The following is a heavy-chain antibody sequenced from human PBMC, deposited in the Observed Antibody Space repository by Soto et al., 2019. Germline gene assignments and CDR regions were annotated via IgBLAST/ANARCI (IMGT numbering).Heavy chain of an antibody. CDR3: TRDGDGRMTTNPYYYSGMDV. J-gene: IGHJ6*02. CDR2: VYYSGGA. D-gene: IGHD2-21*02. V-gene: IGHV4-59*01. CDR1: GGSISGYY. Sequence: PSETLSLTCTVSGGSISGYYWSWIRQPPGKGLEWIGNVYYSGGAKYNPSVKRRVSISVDTSKNQFSLNPSSVTAADTAVYYCTRDGDGRMTTNPYYYSGMDVWGPGITVTVSS.